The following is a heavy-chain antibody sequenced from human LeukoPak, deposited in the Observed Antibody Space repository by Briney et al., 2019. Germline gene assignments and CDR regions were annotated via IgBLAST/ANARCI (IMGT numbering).Heavy chain of an antibody. J-gene: IGHJ4*02. CDR1: GGSISSSSYY. Sequence: SETLSLTCTVSGGSISSSSYYWGWIRQPPGKGLEWIGSIYYSGSTYYNPSLKSRVTISVDTSKNQFSLKLSSVTAADTAVYYCARHGPGWDFYFDYWGQGTLVTVSS. CDR3: ARHGPGWDFYFDY. CDR2: IYYSGST. D-gene: IGHD6-19*01. V-gene: IGHV4-39*01.